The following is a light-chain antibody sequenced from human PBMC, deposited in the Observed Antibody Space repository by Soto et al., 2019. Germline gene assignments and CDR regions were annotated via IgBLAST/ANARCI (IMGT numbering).Light chain of an antibody. J-gene: IGKJ1*01. CDR1: QSISSF. CDR3: LQTDSAPWT. V-gene: IGKV1-39*01. CDR2: AAS. Sequence: DIQMTQSPSSLSASVGDRVSITCRASQSISSFLNWYQQKPGQAPKLLIYAASNLQSGVPSRFSGSGSGTDFTITITSLQPEDFVSYYCLQTDSAPWTFGQGTEVEVK.